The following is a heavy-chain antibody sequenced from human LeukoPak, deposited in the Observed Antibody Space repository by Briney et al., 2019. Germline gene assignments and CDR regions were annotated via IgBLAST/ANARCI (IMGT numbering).Heavy chain of an antibody. D-gene: IGHD6-6*01. Sequence: PSETLSLTCTVSGGSTTNYYWSWIRQPPGKGLEWIAYIYYTGATNYNPSLKSRLTVSLDMSKNHFSLKLTSVTAADTAVYYCVRHDPIRSSQPLGVWGQGTMVTVSS. CDR3: VRHDPIRSSQPLGV. J-gene: IGHJ3*01. CDR2: IYYTGAT. V-gene: IGHV4-59*12. CDR1: GGSTTNYY.